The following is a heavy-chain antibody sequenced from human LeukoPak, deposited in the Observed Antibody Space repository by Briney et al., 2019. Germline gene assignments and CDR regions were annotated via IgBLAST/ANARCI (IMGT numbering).Heavy chain of an antibody. CDR2: ISYDGNNK. CDR3: ARGVGRSSWFFDY. D-gene: IGHD6-13*01. J-gene: IGHJ4*02. Sequence: GGSLRLSCAASGFTFSDYAMHYVRQAPGEGLEWMAVISYDGNNKYYADSVKGRFTISRDNPKNTLYLQMNSLRTEDTAVYCCARGVGRSSWFFDYWGQGTLVTVSS. CDR1: GFTFSDYA. V-gene: IGHV3-30-3*01.